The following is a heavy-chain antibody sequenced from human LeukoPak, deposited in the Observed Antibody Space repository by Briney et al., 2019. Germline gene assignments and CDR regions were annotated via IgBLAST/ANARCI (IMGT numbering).Heavy chain of an antibody. J-gene: IGHJ4*02. CDR3: ARGHLDYYDFWSGYYPLFDY. CDR1: GDSISNYY. D-gene: IGHD3-3*01. CDR2: IYYGGST. Sequence: SETLSLTCTVSGDSISNYYWSWIRQPPEKGLEWLGYIYYGGSTNYNPSLKSRVTISVDTSKNQSSLKLSSVTAADTAVYYCARGHLDYYDFWSGYYPLFDYWGQGTLVTVSS. V-gene: IGHV4-59*01.